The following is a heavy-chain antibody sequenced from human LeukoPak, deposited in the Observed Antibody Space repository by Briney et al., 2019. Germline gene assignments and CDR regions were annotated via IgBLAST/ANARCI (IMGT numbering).Heavy chain of an antibody. CDR2: INPNSGGT. V-gene: IGHV1-2*02. Sequence: GASVKVSCKASGYTFTGYYMHWVRQAPGQGLEWMGWINPNSGGTNYAQKFQGRVTMTRDTSISTAYMELSRLRSDDTAVYYCARWYSSQVGYYYYYMDVWGKGTTVTVSS. CDR3: ARWYSSQVGYYYYYMDV. J-gene: IGHJ6*03. CDR1: GYTFTGYY. D-gene: IGHD6-13*01.